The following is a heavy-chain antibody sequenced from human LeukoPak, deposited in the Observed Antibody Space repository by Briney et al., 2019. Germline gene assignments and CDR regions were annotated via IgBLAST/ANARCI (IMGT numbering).Heavy chain of an antibody. Sequence: PGGSLRLSCSASGFTFSAYAMYWVRQAPGKGLEYVSGISNDGSRSFYADSVKGRFTISRDNSKNTLYLQMSSLRAEDTAVYYCAKGYLSFWVFDYWGQGTLVTVSS. D-gene: IGHD3-16*01. CDR3: AKGYLSFWVFDY. CDR1: GFTFSAYA. J-gene: IGHJ4*02. CDR2: ISNDGSRS. V-gene: IGHV3-64D*09.